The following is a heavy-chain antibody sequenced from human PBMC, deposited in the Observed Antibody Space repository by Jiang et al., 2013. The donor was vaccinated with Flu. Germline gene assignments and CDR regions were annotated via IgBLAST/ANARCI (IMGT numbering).Heavy chain of an antibody. J-gene: IGHJ4*03. V-gene: IGHV2-5*02. D-gene: IGHD1-7*01. Sequence: KPTQTLTLTCTFSGFSLSTTGVGVGWIRQPPGEALEYLVLIYWDNDKRYNPSLRSRLTITKDTSKNQVVLTMTNMDPADTGTYYCAHRLPGYNNWNYGYFDYWGQGILVTVS. CDR3: AHRLPGYNNWNYGYFDY. CDR1: GFSLSTTGVG. CDR2: IYWDNDK.